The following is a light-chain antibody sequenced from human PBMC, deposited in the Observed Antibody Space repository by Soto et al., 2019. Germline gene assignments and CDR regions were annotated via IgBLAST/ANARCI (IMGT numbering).Light chain of an antibody. CDR2: GAS. Sequence: EIFLTHSPGTLSLSPGEGTTLSCRASESVASLAWYQQKPGQAPRLLIYGASTRATGIPDRFSGSGSETDFTLTISRLEPEDFAVYYCQYYGGSPRTFGRGTKVDIK. J-gene: IGKJ1*01. V-gene: IGKV3-20*01. CDR3: QYYGGSPRT. CDR1: ESVAS.